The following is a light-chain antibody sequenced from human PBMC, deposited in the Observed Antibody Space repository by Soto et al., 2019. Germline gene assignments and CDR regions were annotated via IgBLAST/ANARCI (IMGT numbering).Light chain of an antibody. V-gene: IGKV1-5*03. J-gene: IGKJ1*01. CDR2: EAS. Sequence: DIQMTQSPATLSASVGDSVTITCRASQSISNWLAWYQLRPGQAPKLLIHEASNLHSGVSSRFSGSGSGTYFPLTITSLQPEDFATYYCQQYKSYWTFGQGTRVDLK. CDR1: QSISNW. CDR3: QQYKSYWT.